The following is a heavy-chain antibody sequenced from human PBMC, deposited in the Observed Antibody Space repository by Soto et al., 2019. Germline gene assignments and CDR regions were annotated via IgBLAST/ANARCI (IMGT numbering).Heavy chain of an antibody. D-gene: IGHD6-13*01. Sequence: SGPTLVNPTQTLTLNCTFSGSSLSTSGVGVGWIRQPPGKALEWLALIYWNDDKRYSPSLKSRLTITKDTSKNQVVLTMTNMDPVDTATYYCARGIAAAGPDYWGQGTLVTVSS. CDR2: IYWNDDK. V-gene: IGHV2-5*01. CDR1: GSSLSTSGVG. J-gene: IGHJ4*02. CDR3: ARGIAAAGPDY.